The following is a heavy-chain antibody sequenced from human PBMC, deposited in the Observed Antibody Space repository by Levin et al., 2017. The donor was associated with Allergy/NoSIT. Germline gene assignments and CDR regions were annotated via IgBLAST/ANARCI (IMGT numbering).Heavy chain of an antibody. Sequence: GESLKISCKVSGYNFIAYWIGWVRQTPGKGLEYMGLIYPGDSHTRYSPSFQGQVTISADKSISTAYLQGSSLNASDTAMYYCTRRPAGRANTNFDYWGQGALVTGAS. J-gene: IGHJ4*02. CDR1: GYNFIAYW. V-gene: IGHV5-51*01. CDR3: TRRPAGRANTNFDY. CDR2: IYPGDSHT. D-gene: IGHD3-10*01.